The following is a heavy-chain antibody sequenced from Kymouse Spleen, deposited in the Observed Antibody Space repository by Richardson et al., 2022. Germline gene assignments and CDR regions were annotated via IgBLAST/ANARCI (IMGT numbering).Heavy chain of an antibody. CDR2: IYYSGST. CDR1: GGSISSSSYY. V-gene: IGHV4-39*01. J-gene: IGHJ6*02. CDR3: ARHGVGATSYYYYGMDV. Sequence: QLQLQESGPGLVKPSETLSLTCTVSGGSISSSSYYWGWIRQPPGKGLEWIGSIYYSGSTYYNPSLKSRVTISVDTSKNQFSLKLSSVTAADTAVYYCARHGVGATSYYYYGMDVWGQGTTVTVSS. D-gene: IGHD1-26*01.